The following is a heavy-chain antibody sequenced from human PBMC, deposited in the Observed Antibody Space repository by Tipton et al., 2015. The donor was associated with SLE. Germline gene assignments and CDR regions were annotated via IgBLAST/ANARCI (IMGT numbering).Heavy chain of an antibody. V-gene: IGHV4-59*11. J-gene: IGHJ4*02. CDR1: GGSISSHY. CDR3: ARGKISWAIFVVKNYFDS. D-gene: IGHD2-21*01. CDR2: IHYSGST. Sequence: TLSLTCTVSGGSISSHYWSWIRQPPGKGLEWIGYIHYSGSTNYNPSLKSRVTISVDTSKNQFSLKLRSVTAADTAVYYCARGKISWAIFVVKNYFDSWGQGTLVTVSS.